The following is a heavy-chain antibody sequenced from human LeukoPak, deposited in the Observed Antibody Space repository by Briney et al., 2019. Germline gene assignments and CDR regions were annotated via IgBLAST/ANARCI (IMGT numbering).Heavy chain of an antibody. CDR2: IIPIFGTT. D-gene: IGHD6-13*01. CDR1: GGTFSTYA. Sequence: ASVKVSCKASGGTFSTYAISWVRQAPGQGLEWMGGIIPIFGTTDYAQKFQGRVTITTDESTSTVYMELSSLRSDDTAVYYCARGLIVAAGKGTLFDYWGQGTLVTVSS. J-gene: IGHJ4*02. V-gene: IGHV1-69*05. CDR3: ARGLIVAAGKGTLFDY.